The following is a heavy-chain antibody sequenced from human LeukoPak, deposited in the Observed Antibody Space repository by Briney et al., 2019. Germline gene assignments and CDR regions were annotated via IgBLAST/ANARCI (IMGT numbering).Heavy chain of an antibody. Sequence: SETLPLTCSVSGGSISSSSYYWGWIRQPPGKGLEWIGSIYYSGSTYYNPSLKSRVTISVDTSKNQFSLKLSSVTAADTAVYYCARQGGVGANLFDYWGQGTLVTVSS. D-gene: IGHD1-26*01. CDR1: GGSISSSSYY. J-gene: IGHJ4*02. V-gene: IGHV4-39*01. CDR2: IYYSGST. CDR3: ARQGGVGANLFDY.